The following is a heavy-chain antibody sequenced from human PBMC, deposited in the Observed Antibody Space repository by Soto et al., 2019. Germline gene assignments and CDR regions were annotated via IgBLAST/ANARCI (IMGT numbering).Heavy chain of an antibody. CDR2: IIVASGRT. Sequence: GVSVKVSCKTSGFTFTNSAVQWVRQARGQRLEWIGWIIVASGRTNYAREVQERVTISRDTSTSTAYMELSGLRSEDTAVYYCVAELYSGGGCCSFDFWGQGTMVTVSS. CDR3: VAELYSGGGCCSFDF. D-gene: IGHD2-21*02. J-gene: IGHJ3*01. CDR1: GFTFTNSA. V-gene: IGHV1-58*01.